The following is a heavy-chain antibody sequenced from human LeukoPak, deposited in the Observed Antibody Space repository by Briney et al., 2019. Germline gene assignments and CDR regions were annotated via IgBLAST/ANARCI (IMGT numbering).Heavy chain of an antibody. CDR3: AKGSSSGAFDI. CDR1: GFTFDDYA. D-gene: IGHD6-6*01. J-gene: IGHJ3*02. V-gene: IGHV3-9*03. CDR2: ISWNSGSI. Sequence: GGSLRLSCAASGFTFDDYAMHWVRQAPGKGLEWASGISWNSGSIGYADSVKGRFTISRDNAKNSLYLQMNSLRAEGMALYHCAKGSSSGAFDIWGQGTMVTVSS.